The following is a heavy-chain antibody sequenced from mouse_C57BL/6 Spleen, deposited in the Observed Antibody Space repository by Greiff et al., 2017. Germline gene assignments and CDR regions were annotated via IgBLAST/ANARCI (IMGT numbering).Heavy chain of an antibody. CDR3: ARITGTRYYAMDY. CDR2: IYPSDSET. V-gene: IGHV1-61*01. D-gene: IGHD4-1*01. Sequence: QVQLQQPGAELVRPGSSVKLSCKASGYTFTSYWMDWVKQRPGQGLAWIGNIYPSDSETHYNPKFKDKATLAVDKSSSTAYMQLSSLTSEDSAVYYCARITGTRYYAMDYWGQGTSVTVSS. CDR1: GYTFTSYW. J-gene: IGHJ4*01.